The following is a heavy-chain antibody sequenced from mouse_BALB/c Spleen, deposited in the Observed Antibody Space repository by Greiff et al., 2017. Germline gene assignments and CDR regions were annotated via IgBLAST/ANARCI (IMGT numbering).Heavy chain of an antibody. CDR3: APYYYGSSPFAY. Sequence: VQLQQSGAELVKPGASVKLSCTASGFNIKDTYMHWVKQRPEQGLEWIGRIDPANGNTKDDPKFQGKATITADTSSNTAYLQLSSLTSEDTAVYYCAPYYYGSSPFAYWGQGTLVTVSA. V-gene: IGHV14-3*02. CDR1: GFNIKDTY. J-gene: IGHJ3*01. D-gene: IGHD1-1*01. CDR2: IDPANGNT.